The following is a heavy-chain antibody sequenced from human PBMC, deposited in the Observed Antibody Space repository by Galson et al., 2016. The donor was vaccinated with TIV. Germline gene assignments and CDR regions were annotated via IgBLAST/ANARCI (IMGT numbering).Heavy chain of an antibody. CDR3: ATFLGSGSDYKSYFDH. D-gene: IGHD3-10*01. CDR2: IDPSDSYV. CDR1: GYSFANYW. Sequence: QSGAEVKKPGESLRISCRGSGYSFANYWISWVRQMPGKGLEWMGRIDPSDSYVNYNASFQGRITLSVDKSINTAYLQWSSLKASYTAMYFCATFLGSGSDYKSYFDHWGQGALVTVSS. J-gene: IGHJ4*02. V-gene: IGHV5-10-1*01.